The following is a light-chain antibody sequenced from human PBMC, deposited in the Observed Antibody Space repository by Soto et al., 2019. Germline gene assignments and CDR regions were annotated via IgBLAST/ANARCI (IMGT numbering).Light chain of an antibody. V-gene: IGLV1-40*01. CDR1: SSNIGAGYD. Sequence: QSVLTQPLSVSGAPGQRVTISCTGSSSNIGAGYDVHWYQQLPGTAPKLLIYGNSNRPSGVPDRFSGSKSGTSASLAITGLQAEDEADYYCQSYDSSLSVVFGGGT. CDR3: QSYDSSLSVV. J-gene: IGLJ2*01. CDR2: GNS.